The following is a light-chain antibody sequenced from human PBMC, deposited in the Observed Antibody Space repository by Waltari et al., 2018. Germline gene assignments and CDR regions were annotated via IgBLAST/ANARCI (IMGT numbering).Light chain of an antibody. J-gene: IGLJ1*01. Sequence: QSALTQPRSVSGSPGQSVPIPCTGTSSDVDTYARVSWYQQSPGKAPKLMIYDVSKRPSGVPSRFSGSKSGNTASLTISGLQAEDEADYYCCSYAGAYTYVFGTGTKVTVL. V-gene: IGLV2-11*01. CDR1: SSDVDTYAR. CDR2: DVS. CDR3: CSYAGAYTYV.